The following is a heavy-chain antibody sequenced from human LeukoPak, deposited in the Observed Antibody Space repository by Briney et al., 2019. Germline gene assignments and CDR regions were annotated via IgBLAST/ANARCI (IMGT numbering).Heavy chain of an antibody. J-gene: IGHJ4*02. CDR3: AKVRGRFGDRRGEATLDY. Sequence: GGSLRLSCAASGFTFSSYWMSWVRQAPGKGLEWVANIKQDGSEKYYVDSVKGRFTISRDNAKNSLYLQMNSLRAEDTAVYYCAKVRGRFGDRRGEATLDYWGQGALVPVS. V-gene: IGHV3-7*01. CDR2: IKQDGSEK. CDR1: GFTFSSYW. D-gene: IGHD3-16*01.